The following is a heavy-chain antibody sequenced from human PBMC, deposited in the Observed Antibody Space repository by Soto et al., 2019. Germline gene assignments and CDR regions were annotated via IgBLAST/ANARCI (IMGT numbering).Heavy chain of an antibody. CDR1: GGTFSSYS. J-gene: IGHJ6*02. V-gene: IGHV1-69*12. Sequence: QVQLVQSGAEVKKSGSSVKVSCKTSGGTFSSYSINGVRQAPGQGLEWMGGIIPMFGTANYAQKFQGRVTITANESTSTAYMALSSLRSQDTAMYYCARAARDYFGMDVWGQGTTVTVSS. CDR3: ARAARDYFGMDV. CDR2: IIPMFGTA.